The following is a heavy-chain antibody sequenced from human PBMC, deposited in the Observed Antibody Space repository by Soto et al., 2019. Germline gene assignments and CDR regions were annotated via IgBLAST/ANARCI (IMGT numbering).Heavy chain of an antibody. CDR2: INTYNGMT. CDR1: GYTFINYH. Sequence: QVQLVQSGGEVKKPGASVTVSCKASGYTFINYHITWVRQAPGQGLEWMAWINTYNGMTDYAQRFQGRVTMTRDTSTSTAYVELRHLGSDDTAVYFCANSPRGEMATDWGQGTLVTVSS. V-gene: IGHV1-18*01. J-gene: IGHJ4*02. CDR3: ANSPRGEMATD. D-gene: IGHD5-12*01.